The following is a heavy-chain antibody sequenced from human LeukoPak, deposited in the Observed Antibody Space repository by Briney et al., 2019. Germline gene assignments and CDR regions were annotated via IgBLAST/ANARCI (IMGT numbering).Heavy chain of an antibody. Sequence: GGSLRLSCAASGFTFDDYAMHWVRQAPGKGLEWVSSISWNSGSMGYADSVKGRFTTSRDNAKNSLYLQMNSLRAEDTALYYCAKGHDGGIAVRRMNWFDPWGQGTLVTVSS. CDR1: GFTFDDYA. V-gene: IGHV3-9*01. J-gene: IGHJ5*02. CDR3: AKGHDGGIAVRRMNWFDP. D-gene: IGHD6-19*01. CDR2: ISWNSGSM.